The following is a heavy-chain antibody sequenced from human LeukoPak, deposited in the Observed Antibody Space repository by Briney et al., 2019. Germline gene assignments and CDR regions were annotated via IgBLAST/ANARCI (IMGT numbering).Heavy chain of an antibody. V-gene: IGHV3-33*06. Sequence: GGSLRLSCVASGFTFSSYGMHWVRQAPGKGLEWVAVIWYDGSNKYYADSVKGRFTISRDNSKNTLYLQMNSLRAEDTAVYYCAKDYYDSSGYYGPFDYWGQGTLVTVSS. J-gene: IGHJ4*02. D-gene: IGHD3-22*01. CDR2: IWYDGSNK. CDR1: GFTFSSYG. CDR3: AKDYYDSSGYYGPFDY.